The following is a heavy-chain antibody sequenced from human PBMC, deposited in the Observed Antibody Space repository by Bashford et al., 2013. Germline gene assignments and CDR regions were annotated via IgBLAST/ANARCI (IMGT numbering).Heavy chain of an antibody. D-gene: IGHD2-8*02. CDR1: GYTFTGYY. Sequence: VASVKVSCKASGYTFTGYYLHWVRQAPGQGLEWMGWINPGNGDTYYAQNFQGRVTMTRDTSISSAYMELSRLKSDDTAVYYCARVGYCTGPTCEPIGAGYYLDYVGPGNPWSPSPQ. J-gene: IGHJ4*02. CDR2: INPGNGDT. V-gene: IGHV1-2*02. CDR3: ARVGYCTGPTCEPIGAGYYLDY.